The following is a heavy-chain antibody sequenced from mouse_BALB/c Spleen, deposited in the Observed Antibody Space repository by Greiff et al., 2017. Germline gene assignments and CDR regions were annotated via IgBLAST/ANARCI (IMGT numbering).Heavy chain of an antibody. CDR1: GYTFTSYW. CDR3: EKNYGYAVDWDV. CDR2: INPSNGRT. J-gene: IGHJ1*01. V-gene: IGHV1S81*02. D-gene: IGHD2-2*01. Sequence: VQLQQPGAELVKPGASVKLSCKASGYTFTSYWMHWVKQRPGQGLEWIGEINPSNGRTNYNEKFKSKATLTVDKSSSTAYMQLSSPTSEDSAVYYCEKNYGYAVDWDVWGAGTTVPVPS.